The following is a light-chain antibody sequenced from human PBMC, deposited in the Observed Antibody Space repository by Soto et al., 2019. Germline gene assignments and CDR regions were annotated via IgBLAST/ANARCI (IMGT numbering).Light chain of an antibody. Sequence: HSVLTQPAAVSGSPGESITISCTGTSSDVGGYNYVSWYQQHPGKAPKLIIYDVSNRPSGVSNRFSCSKSCNTASLTISGLQAEDEADYSCRSYTSSSTLVFGTGTKVTVL. V-gene: IGLV2-14*01. J-gene: IGLJ1*01. CDR1: SSDVGGYNY. CDR2: DVS. CDR3: RSYTSSSTLV.